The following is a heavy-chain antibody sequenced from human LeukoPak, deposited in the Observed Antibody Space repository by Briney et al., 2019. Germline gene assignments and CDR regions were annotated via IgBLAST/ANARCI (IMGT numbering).Heavy chain of an antibody. CDR2: IRYDGSNK. Sequence: GGSLRLSCAASGFTFSSYWMSWVRQAPGKGLEWVAFIRYDGSNKYYADSVKGRFTISRDNFKNTLYLQMNSLRPEDTALYYCARNRGVYDRPPDYWGQGTLVTVSS. CDR1: GFTFSSYW. V-gene: IGHV3-30*02. D-gene: IGHD5/OR15-5a*01. J-gene: IGHJ4*02. CDR3: ARNRGVYDRPPDY.